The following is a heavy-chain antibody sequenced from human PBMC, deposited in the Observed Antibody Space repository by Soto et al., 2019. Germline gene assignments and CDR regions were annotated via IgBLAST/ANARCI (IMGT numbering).Heavy chain of an antibody. CDR1: GYTFTSYD. D-gene: IGHD3-9*01. CDR2: MNPNSGNT. Sequence: GASVKVSCKASGYTFTSYDINWVRQATGQGLEWMGWMNPNSGNTGYAQKLQGRVTMTRNNSISTSYMELSSLRSEDTAVYYCARGEKSYYDILTGYRSTYSYYSYGMDVWGQGTTVTVSS. CDR3: ARGEKSYYDILTGYRSTYSYYSYGMDV. V-gene: IGHV1-8*01. J-gene: IGHJ6*02.